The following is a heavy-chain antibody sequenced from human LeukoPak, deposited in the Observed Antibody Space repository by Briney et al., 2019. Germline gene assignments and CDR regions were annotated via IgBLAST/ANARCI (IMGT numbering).Heavy chain of an antibody. Sequence: SETLSLTCAVYGGSFSGYYWSWIRQPPGKGLEWIGEINHSGSTNYNPSLKSRVTISVDTSKNQFSLKLSSVTAADTAVYYCARDVLAAAGPRGYGMDVWGQGTTVTVSS. CDR2: INHSGST. D-gene: IGHD6-13*01. CDR3: ARDVLAAAGPRGYGMDV. J-gene: IGHJ6*02. V-gene: IGHV4-34*01. CDR1: GGSFSGYY.